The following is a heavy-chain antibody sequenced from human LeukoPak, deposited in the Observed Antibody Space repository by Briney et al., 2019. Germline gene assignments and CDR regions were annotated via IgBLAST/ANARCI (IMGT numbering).Heavy chain of an antibody. Sequence: SVKVSCKASGGTFSSYAISWVRQAPGQGLEWMGGIIPIFGTANYAQKFPGRVTITADESTSTAYMELSSLRSEDTAVYYCASELDYYGSGSYYNAGIYFDYWGQGTLVTVSS. CDR3: ASELDYYGSGSYYNAGIYFDY. V-gene: IGHV1-69*13. CDR2: IIPIFGTA. J-gene: IGHJ4*02. D-gene: IGHD3-10*01. CDR1: GGTFSSYA.